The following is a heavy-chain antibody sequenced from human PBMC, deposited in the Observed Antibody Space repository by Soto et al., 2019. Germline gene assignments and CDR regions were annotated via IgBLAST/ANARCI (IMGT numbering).Heavy chain of an antibody. J-gene: IGHJ5*02. V-gene: IGHV3-9*01. Sequence: DVQLVESGGGLVQPGRSLRLSCAASGFTFDDYAMHWVRQAPGKGLEWVSGISWNSGSIGYADSVKGRFTISRDNAKNSLYLQMNSLRAEDTALYYCAKDSSAGWFDPWGQGTLVTVSS. CDR3: AKDSSAGWFDP. D-gene: IGHD6-6*01. CDR1: GFTFDDYA. CDR2: ISWNSGSI.